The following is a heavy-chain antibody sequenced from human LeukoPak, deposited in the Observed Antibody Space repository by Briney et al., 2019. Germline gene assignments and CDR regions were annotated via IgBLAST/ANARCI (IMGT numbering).Heavy chain of an antibody. J-gene: IGHJ6*02. V-gene: IGHV4-61*08. Sequence: PSQTLSLTCAVSGGSISSGGYSWSWIRQPPGKGLEWIGYIYYSGSTNYNPSLKSRVTISVDTSKNQFSLKLSSVTAADTAVYYCARELGVAAAGQYYYCGMDVWGQGTTVTVSS. CDR2: IYYSGST. CDR1: GGSISSGGYS. CDR3: ARELGVAAAGQYYYCGMDV. D-gene: IGHD6-13*01.